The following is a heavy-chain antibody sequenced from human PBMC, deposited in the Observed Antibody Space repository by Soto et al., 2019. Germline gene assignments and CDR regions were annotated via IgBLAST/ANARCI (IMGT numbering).Heavy chain of an antibody. V-gene: IGHV3-7*01. Sequence: VHLEESGGGLVQPGGSLRLSCAASGFTFSSYWMKWVRQAPGQGLEWVANINQDGNEDNLLDSVKGRFTISRDNARNSLCLPLNSLRVDDTAVYYCARTGDRHHDGLAHWGQGALFSVSS. J-gene: IGHJ4*02. CDR2: INQDGNED. D-gene: IGHD1-1*01. CDR3: ARTGDRHHDGLAH. CDR1: GFTFSSYW.